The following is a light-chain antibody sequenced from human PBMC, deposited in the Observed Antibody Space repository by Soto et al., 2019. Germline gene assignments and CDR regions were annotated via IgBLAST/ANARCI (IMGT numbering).Light chain of an antibody. CDR3: QHTRT. CDR2: DAS. Sequence: DFQMTQSPSTLSGSVGDRVTITCRASQNINNWVAWYQQKPGKAPKFLIYDASTLQRGVPSRFSGSGFGTEFSLTISSLQPDDFGSYYCQHTRTFGQGTKVEIK. V-gene: IGKV1-5*01. J-gene: IGKJ1*01. CDR1: QNINNW.